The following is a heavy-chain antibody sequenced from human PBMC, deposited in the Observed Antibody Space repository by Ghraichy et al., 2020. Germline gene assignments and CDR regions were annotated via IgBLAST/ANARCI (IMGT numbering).Heavy chain of an antibody. CDR3: ARDNPGPSLDY. V-gene: IGHV1-18*01. J-gene: IGHJ4*02. Sequence: ASVKVSCKASGFAFATFGISWVRQAPGQGLEWMGWISADNGDTNFAQHLQDRLTMTTDTSTTTAYMELRSLRSDDTAVYYCARDNPGPSLDYWGQGTLVTVSS. CDR1: GFAFATFG. CDR2: ISADNGDT.